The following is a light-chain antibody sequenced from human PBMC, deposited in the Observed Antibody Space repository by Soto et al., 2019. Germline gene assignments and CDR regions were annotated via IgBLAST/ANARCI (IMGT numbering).Light chain of an antibody. CDR2: EVS. CDR1: SSDVGSYNL. J-gene: IGLJ1*01. V-gene: IGLV2-23*02. Sequence: QSALTQPASVSGSPGQSITISCTGTSSDVGSYNLVSWYQQHPGKAPKLMIYEVSKRPSGVSNRFSGSKSGNTASLTISGLQAEDEADDYCCSYAGSSTTFGTGTKLTVL. CDR3: CSYAGSSTT.